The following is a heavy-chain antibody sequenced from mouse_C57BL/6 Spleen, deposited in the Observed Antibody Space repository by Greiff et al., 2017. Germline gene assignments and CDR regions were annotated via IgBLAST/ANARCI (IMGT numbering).Heavy chain of an antibody. D-gene: IGHD1-1*01. CDR3: TRRGFYYCYFDY. Sequence: VQLQQSGAELVRPGASVTLSCKASGYTFTDYEMHWVKQTPVHGLEWIGAIDPETGGTAYNQKFKGKAILTADKSSSTAYMELRSLTSEDSAVYYCTRRGFYYCYFDYWGQGTTRTVSS. J-gene: IGHJ2*01. CDR2: IDPETGGT. V-gene: IGHV1-15*01. CDR1: GYTFTDYE.